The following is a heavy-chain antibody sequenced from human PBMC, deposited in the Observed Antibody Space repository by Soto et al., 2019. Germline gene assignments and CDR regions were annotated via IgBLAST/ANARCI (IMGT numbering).Heavy chain of an antibody. CDR3: ASARVVAILPDIY. V-gene: IGHV3-21*02. Sequence: EVQLVQSGGGLVKPGGSLRLSCAASGFSFSLYTMNWVRQAPGKGLEWVASIDSGSSTIHYAESMKGRFTISRDNAKKSLYLQMNGLRAEDTAVYYCASARVVAILPDIYWGQGTLVTVSS. CDR1: GFSFSLYT. J-gene: IGHJ4*02. CDR2: IDSGSSTI. D-gene: IGHD2-21*01.